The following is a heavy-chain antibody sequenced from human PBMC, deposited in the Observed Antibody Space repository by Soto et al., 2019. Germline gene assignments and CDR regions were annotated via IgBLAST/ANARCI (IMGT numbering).Heavy chain of an antibody. CDR3: TRAAWFPYLSFY. Sequence: PGGSLRLSCAASGFTFSDYYMSWIRQAPGKGLEWVSYISSSGSTIYYASSVEGRFTISRDNANNSVYLQMDSLRAEDTALYYCTRAAWFPYLSFYWGQGALVTVSS. V-gene: IGHV3-11*04. CDR2: ISSSGSTI. CDR1: GFTFSDYY. J-gene: IGHJ4*02. D-gene: IGHD3-10*01.